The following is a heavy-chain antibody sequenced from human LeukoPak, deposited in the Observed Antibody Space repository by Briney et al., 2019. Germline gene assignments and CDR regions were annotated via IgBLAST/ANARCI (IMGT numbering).Heavy chain of an antibody. Sequence: RDSLKISCKGSGYSCTGYWIGWVRQMPGKGLEWMGIIYPGDSDTRYSPSFQGQVTISADKSISTAYLQWSSLKASDTAMYYCARLAEAAAGTYPYYYGMDVWGQGTTVTVSS. CDR3: ARLAEAAAGTYPYYYGMDV. V-gene: IGHV5-51*01. J-gene: IGHJ6*02. D-gene: IGHD6-13*01. CDR2: IYPGDSDT. CDR1: GYSCTGYW.